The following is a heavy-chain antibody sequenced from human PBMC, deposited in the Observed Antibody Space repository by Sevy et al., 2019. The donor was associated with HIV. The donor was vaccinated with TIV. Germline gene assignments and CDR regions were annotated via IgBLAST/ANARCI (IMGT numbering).Heavy chain of an antibody. D-gene: IGHD3-10*01. J-gene: IGHJ4*02. CDR2: ISSGSSYI. Sequence: GESLKISCAASGFTFSNHFINWVRQAPGKGLEWVSSISSGSSYILYADSVKGRFTISRDNAKNSLYQHMNSLRLEDTDVYSCARGDYYGSLYYFDYWGPGTLATVSS. V-gene: IGHV3-21*01. CDR3: ARGDYYGSLYYFDY. CDR1: GFTFSNHF.